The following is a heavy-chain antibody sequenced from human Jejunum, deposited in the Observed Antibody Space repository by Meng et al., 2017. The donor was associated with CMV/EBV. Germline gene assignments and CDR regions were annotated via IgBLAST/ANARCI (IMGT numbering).Heavy chain of an antibody. J-gene: IGHJ1*01. CDR3: AKDLVWTYDSTTPKEY. D-gene: IGHD3-22*01. CDR1: GFSFSSSA. V-gene: IGHV3-23*01. CDR2: VSGSGDST. Sequence: SGFSFSSSAMSWFRQAPGKGLAWISAVSGSGDSTFYADSVKGRFTISRDNSKSTMHLQMNGLRAEDTAVYYCAKDLVWTYDSTTPKEYWGQGTLVTVSS.